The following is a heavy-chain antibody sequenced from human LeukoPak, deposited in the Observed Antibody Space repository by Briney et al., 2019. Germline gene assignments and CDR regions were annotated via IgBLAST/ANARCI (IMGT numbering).Heavy chain of an antibody. V-gene: IGHV4-39*07. CDR2: IYYSGST. D-gene: IGHD3-10*01. CDR1: GGSISSSSYY. J-gene: IGHJ4*02. Sequence: SETLSLTCTVSGGSISSSSYYWGWIRQPPGKGLEWIGSIYYSGSTYYNPSLKSRVTMSVDTSKNQFSLKLSSVTAADTAVYYCARGSLPVDYWGQGTLVTVSS. CDR3: ARGSLPVDY.